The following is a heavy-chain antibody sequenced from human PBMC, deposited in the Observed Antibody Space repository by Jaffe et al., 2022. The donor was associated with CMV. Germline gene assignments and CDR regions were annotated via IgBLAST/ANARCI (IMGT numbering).Heavy chain of an antibody. V-gene: IGHV1-69*09. CDR1: GGTFSSYA. J-gene: IGHJ6*03. D-gene: IGHD2-15*01. CDR3: ARSAGPPDCSGGSCYFYYYYYMDV. CDR2: IIPILGIA. Sequence: QVQLVQSGAEVKKPGSSVKVSCKASGGTFSSYAISWVRQAPGQGLEWMGRIIPILGIANYAQKFQGRVTITADKSTSTAYMELSSLRSEDTAVYYCARSAGPPDCSGGSCYFYYYYYMDVWGKGTTVTVSS.